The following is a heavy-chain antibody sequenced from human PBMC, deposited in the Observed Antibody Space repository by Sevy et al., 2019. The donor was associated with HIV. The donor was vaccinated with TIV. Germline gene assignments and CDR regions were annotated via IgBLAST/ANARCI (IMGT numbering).Heavy chain of an antibody. Sequence: GGSLRLSCIESGFTLSNYDIHWVRQAAGKGLEWVAVIQYDGSIQYYADSVKGRFTISRDNTKNTLYLQMNSLRPEDTAIYYCAKRGSNSGYALGYWGQGTLVTVSS. CDR3: AKRGSNSGYALGY. CDR2: IQYDGSIQ. J-gene: IGHJ4*02. CDR1: GFTLSNYD. V-gene: IGHV3-30*02. D-gene: IGHD5-12*01.